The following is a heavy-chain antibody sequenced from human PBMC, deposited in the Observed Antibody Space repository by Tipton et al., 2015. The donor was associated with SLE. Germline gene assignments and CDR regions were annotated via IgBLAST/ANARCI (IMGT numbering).Heavy chain of an antibody. V-gene: IGHV4-59*01. CDR2: IYYSGST. CDR1: GGSISSYY. CDR3: ARGGLYCSTTSCRRAFDI. D-gene: IGHD2-2*01. Sequence: TLSLTCTVSGGSISSYYWSWIRQPPGKGLEWIGYIYYSGSTKYNPSLKSRVTISVDTSKNQFSLKLSSVTAADTAVYYCARGGLYCSTTSCRRAFDIWGQGTMVTVSS. J-gene: IGHJ3*02.